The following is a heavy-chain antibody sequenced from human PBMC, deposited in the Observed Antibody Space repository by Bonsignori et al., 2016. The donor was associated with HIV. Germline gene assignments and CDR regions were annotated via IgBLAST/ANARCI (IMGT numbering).Heavy chain of an antibody. V-gene: IGHV1-69*15. CDR3: ARPLTYYYDGTTSGFYWCAGLDF. CDR2: IIPFFGKP. J-gene: IGHJ4*02. Sequence: WVRQAPGQGLEWMGTIIPFFGKPIYAPKFQGRVTITADESTNTAYMELSGLRSDDTAVYYCARPLTYYYDGTTSGFYWCAGLDFWGQGTLVTVSS. D-gene: IGHD3-22*01.